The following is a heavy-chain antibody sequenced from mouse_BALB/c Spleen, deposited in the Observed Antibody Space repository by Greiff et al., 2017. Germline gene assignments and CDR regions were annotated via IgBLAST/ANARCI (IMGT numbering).Heavy chain of an antibody. Sequence: QVQLQQSGAELAKPGASVKMSCKASGYTFTSYWMHWVKQRPGQGLEWIGYINPSTGYTEYNQKFKDKATLTADKSSSTAYMQLSSLTSEDSAVYYCAREDYYGSRAYAMDYWGQGTSVTVSS. CDR3: AREDYYGSRAYAMDY. CDR1: GYTFTSYW. J-gene: IGHJ4*01. V-gene: IGHV1-7*01. CDR2: INPSTGYT. D-gene: IGHD1-1*01.